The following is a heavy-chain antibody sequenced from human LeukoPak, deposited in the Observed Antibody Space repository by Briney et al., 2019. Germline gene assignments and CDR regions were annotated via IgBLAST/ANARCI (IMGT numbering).Heavy chain of an antibody. CDR2: IRSKPNNYAT. CDR3: TRHLIGATPFDY. Sequence: GGSLKLSCAASGFTFSDSAFHWVRQASGKGLEWVGRIRSKPNNYATAYSASVKGRFTIARDDSKNTAYLQMNSLNTEDTAMYYCTRHLIGATPFDYWGQGTLVSVSS. J-gene: IGHJ4*02. V-gene: IGHV3-73*01. D-gene: IGHD4/OR15-4a*01. CDR1: GFTFSDSA.